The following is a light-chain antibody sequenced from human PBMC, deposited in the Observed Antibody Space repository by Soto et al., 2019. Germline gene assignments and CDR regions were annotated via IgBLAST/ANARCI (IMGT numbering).Light chain of an antibody. V-gene: IGKV3-20*01. CDR3: QQYGGSPRT. Sequence: EIVLTQSPGTLSLSPGESATLSCRASQSISSFYLAWYQQTPGQAPRLLIYDASSRAAGIPDRFSGGGSGTDFTLTISSLEPEVFGFYYCQQYGGSPRTFGQGTKVEIK. CDR2: DAS. J-gene: IGKJ1*01. CDR1: QSISSFY.